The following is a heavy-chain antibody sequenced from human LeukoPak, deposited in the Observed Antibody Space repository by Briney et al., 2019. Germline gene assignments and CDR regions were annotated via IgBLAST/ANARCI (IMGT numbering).Heavy chain of an antibody. Sequence: GGSLRLSCAASGFTFSNYWMHWVRQAPGKGLVWVSRINSDESTTTYADSAKGRFTISRDNAKNTLYPQMNSLRAEDTAAYYCARDPGTAMGRALDYWGQGTLVTVSS. CDR1: GFTFSNYW. J-gene: IGHJ4*02. D-gene: IGHD5-18*01. CDR2: INSDESTT. V-gene: IGHV3-74*01. CDR3: ARDPGTAMGRALDY.